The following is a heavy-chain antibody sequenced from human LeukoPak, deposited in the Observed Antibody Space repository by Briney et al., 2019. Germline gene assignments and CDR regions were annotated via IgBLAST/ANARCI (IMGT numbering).Heavy chain of an antibody. V-gene: IGHV4-59*08. CDR1: GGSFSGYY. CDR3: ARSVVVGATISHFDY. D-gene: IGHD1-26*01. CDR2: IYYSGST. Sequence: SETLSLTCAVYGGSFSGYYWSWIRQPPGKGLEWIGYIYYSGSTNYNPSLKSRVTISVDTSKNQFSLKLSSVTAADTAVYCCARSVVVGATISHFDYWGQGTLVTVSS. J-gene: IGHJ4*02.